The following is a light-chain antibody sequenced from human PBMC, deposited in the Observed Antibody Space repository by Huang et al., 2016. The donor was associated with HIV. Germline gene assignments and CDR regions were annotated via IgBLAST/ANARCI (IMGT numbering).Light chain of an antibody. CDR1: QSVNNNY. Sequence: EILLTQSPDTLSLSPGERATLSCRASQSVNNNYLAWYQQKPGQALRLLIDRASTRATGIPDRFSGSGSGTDFTLTISRLEPDDFAVYYCQQFGSSPPYSFGQGTKLEIK. V-gene: IGKV3-20*01. CDR2: RAS. CDR3: QQFGSSPPYS. J-gene: IGKJ2*03.